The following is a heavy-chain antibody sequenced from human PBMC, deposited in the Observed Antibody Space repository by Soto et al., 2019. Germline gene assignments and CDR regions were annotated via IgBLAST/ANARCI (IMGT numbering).Heavy chain of an antibody. V-gene: IGHV1-8*01. D-gene: IGHD6-19*01. CDR1: GYRFTSYD. CDR3: ARGRGWRDY. Sequence: GSVKVSFKASGYRFTSYDINLVRQATGQGLEWMGWMDPKTGNTDYGQKFHGRVTMTRNTSISTAYMELSSLTSEDTAVYYCARGRGWRDYWGQGTMVTVSS. J-gene: IGHJ4*02. CDR2: MDPKTGNT.